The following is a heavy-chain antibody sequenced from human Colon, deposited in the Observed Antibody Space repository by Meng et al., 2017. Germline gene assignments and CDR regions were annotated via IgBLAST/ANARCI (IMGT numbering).Heavy chain of an antibody. CDR1: GGSFSSYY. CDR2: INHSGST. J-gene: IGHJ6*02. D-gene: IGHD3-3*02. Sequence: SETLSLTCAVYGGSFSSYYWSWIRQPPGKGLEWIGEINHSGSTIYNPSLKSRVTISVDTSKNQFSLKLSSVTAADTAVYYCARLSGSLLDYDGMDVWGQGTTVTVSS. CDR3: ARLSGSLLDYDGMDV. V-gene: IGHV4-34*01.